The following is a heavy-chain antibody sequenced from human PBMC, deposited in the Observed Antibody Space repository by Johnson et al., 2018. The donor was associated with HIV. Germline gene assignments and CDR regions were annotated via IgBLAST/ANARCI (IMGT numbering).Heavy chain of an antibody. CDR3: AIPYYYESGAYH. J-gene: IGHJ3*01. CDR2: IRCDATNK. D-gene: IGHD3-22*01. CDR1: GFTFSSYA. V-gene: IGHV3-30*02. Sequence: QVQLVESGGGVVRPGGSLRLSCAASGFTFSSYAMHWVRQAPGKGLEWVAFIRCDATNKYYRDSAKGRCTFTRDNSKHTVYLQLGSLRSEDMAVYYCAIPYYYESGAYHWGQGTMVTVSS.